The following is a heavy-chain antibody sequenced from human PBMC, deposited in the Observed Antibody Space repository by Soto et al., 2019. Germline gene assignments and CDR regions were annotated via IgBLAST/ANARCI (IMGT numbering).Heavy chain of an antibody. J-gene: IGHJ5*02. CDR2: INPNSGGT. V-gene: IGHV1-2*02. CDR1: GYTFTGYY. Sequence: QVQLVQSGAEVKKPGASVKVSCKASGYTFTGYYMHWVRQAPGQGLEWMGWINPNSGGTNYAQKFQGRDTMTRDTSISTAYMELSRLRSDDTAVYYCARDLGVGAPRDWFDPWGQGTLVTVSS. D-gene: IGHD1-26*01. CDR3: ARDLGVGAPRDWFDP.